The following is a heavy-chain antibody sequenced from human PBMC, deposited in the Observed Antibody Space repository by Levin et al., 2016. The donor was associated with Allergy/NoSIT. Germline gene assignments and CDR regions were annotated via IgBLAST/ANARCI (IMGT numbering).Heavy chain of an antibody. CDR3: ARRISSGYYYFAFDI. Sequence: VRQMPGKGLEWMGIIYAGDSETRYSPSFQGQVTISADKSTSTAYLQWSNLKASDTAIYYCARRISSGYYYFAFDIWGQGTMVTVSS. J-gene: IGHJ3*02. D-gene: IGHD3-22*01. V-gene: IGHV5-51*01. CDR2: IYAGDSET.